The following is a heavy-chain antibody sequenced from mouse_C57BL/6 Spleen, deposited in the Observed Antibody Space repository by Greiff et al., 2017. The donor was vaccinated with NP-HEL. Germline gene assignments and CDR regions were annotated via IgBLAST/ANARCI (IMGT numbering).Heavy chain of an antibody. V-gene: IGHV3-6*01. CDR2: ISYDGSN. CDR1: GYSITSGYY. D-gene: IGHD2-4*01. J-gene: IGHJ3*01. Sequence: EVQLQESGPGLVKPSQSLSLTCSVTGYSITSGYYWNWIRQFPGNKLEWMGYISYDGSNNYNPSLKNRISITRDTSKNQFFLKLNSVTTEDTATYYCASAGDYDGAWFAYWGQGTLVTVSA. CDR3: ASAGDYDGAWFAY.